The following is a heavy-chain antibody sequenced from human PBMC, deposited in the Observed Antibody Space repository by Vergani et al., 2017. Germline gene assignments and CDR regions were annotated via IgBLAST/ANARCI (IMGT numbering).Heavy chain of an antibody. V-gene: IGHV3-74*01. CDR2: INSDGSST. CDR1: GFTFSSYW. D-gene: IGHD3-10*01. CDR3: ARGDYYGLGSPIDY. Sequence: EVQLVESGGGLVQPEGSLRLSCAASGFTFSSYWMHWVRQAPGKGLVWVSRINSDGSSTSYADSVKGRFTISRDNAKNTLYLQMNSLRAEDTAVYYCARGDYYGLGSPIDYWGQGTLVTGSS. J-gene: IGHJ4*02.